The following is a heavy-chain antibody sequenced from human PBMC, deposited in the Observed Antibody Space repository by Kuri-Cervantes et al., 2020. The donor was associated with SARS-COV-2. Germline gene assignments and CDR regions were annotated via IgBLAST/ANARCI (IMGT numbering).Heavy chain of an antibody. CDR3: ARESVRAASMDV. J-gene: IGHJ6*03. Sequence: ASVKVSCKASGYTFTSYAMHWVRQAPGQGLEWMGIINPSGGSTSYAQKFQGRVTMTRNTSISTAYMELSSLRSEDTAVYYCARESVRAASMDVWGKGTTVTVSS. V-gene: IGHV1-46*01. D-gene: IGHD6-13*01. CDR1: GYTFTSYA. CDR2: INPSGGST.